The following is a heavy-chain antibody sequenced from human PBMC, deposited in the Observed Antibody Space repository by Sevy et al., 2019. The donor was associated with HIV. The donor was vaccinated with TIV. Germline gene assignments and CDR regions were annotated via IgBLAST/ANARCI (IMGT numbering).Heavy chain of an antibody. CDR1: DGSMSSYY. CDR3: ARGTRDGYNLYFDS. J-gene: IGHJ4*02. D-gene: IGHD5-12*01. CDR2: IYYNGNT. Sequence: SETLSLTCTVSDGSMSSYYWSWIRQPPGKGLEWIGYIYYNGNTNYNPSLESRVTMSIHTSMKQFSLKLRSATAADTAMYYCARGTRDGYNLYFDSWGQGTLVTVSS. V-gene: IGHV4-59*01.